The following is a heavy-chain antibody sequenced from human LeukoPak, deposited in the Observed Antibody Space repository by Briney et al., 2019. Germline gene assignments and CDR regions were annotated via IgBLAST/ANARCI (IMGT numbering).Heavy chain of an antibody. J-gene: IGHJ4*02. CDR1: GFTVSSNY. CDR3: ARDVRGGSWSDY. D-gene: IGHD3-10*01. V-gene: IGHV3-66*01. Sequence: GGSLRLSCAASGFTVSSNYMSWVRQAPGKGLEWVSVIYSGGSTYYADSVKGRFTISRDNSKNTLYLQMNSLRAEDTAVYYCARDVRGGSWSDYWGQGTLVTVSS. CDR2: IYSGGST.